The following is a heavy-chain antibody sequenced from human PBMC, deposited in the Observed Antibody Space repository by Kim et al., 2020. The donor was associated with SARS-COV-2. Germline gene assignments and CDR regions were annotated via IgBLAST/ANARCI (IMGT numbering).Heavy chain of an antibody. V-gene: IGHV1-69*04. D-gene: IGHD5-18*01. J-gene: IGHJ6*02. Sequence: SVKVSCKASGGTFSSYAISWVRQAPGQGLEWMGRIIPILGIANYAQKFQGRVTITADKSTSTAYMELSSLRSEDTAVYYCARNSYGYGEYYYYGMDVWGQGTTVTVSS. CDR3: ARNSYGYGEYYYYGMDV. CDR2: IIPILGIA. CDR1: GGTFSSYA.